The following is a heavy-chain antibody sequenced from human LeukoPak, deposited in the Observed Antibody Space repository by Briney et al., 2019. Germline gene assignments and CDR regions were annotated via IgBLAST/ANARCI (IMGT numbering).Heavy chain of an antibody. Sequence: PSETLSLTCTVSGRSISSYYWSWIRQPPGKRLEWIGYIYYSGRHIYNPSLKSRVPLSVDTPQNLFSLKLSSVTAADTAVYYCARSPYCSSTSCYGLVDYWGQGTLVTVSS. D-gene: IGHD2-2*01. J-gene: IGHJ4*02. CDR1: GRSISSYY. V-gene: IGHV4-59*01. CDR3: ARSPYCSSTSCYGLVDY. CDR2: IYYSGRH.